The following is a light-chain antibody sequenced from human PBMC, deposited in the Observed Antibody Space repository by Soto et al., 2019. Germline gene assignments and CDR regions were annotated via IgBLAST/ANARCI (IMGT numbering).Light chain of an antibody. CDR2: EDN. Sequence: NFMLTHPHSVSESPGKTVTISCTRSSGSIASNYVQWYQQRPGSAPTTVIYEDNQRPSGVPDRFSGSIDSSSNSASLTISGLKNEDEADYYCQSYDSSNYVFGNGTKV. CDR3: QSYDSSNYV. J-gene: IGLJ1*01. CDR1: SGSIASNY. V-gene: IGLV6-57*04.